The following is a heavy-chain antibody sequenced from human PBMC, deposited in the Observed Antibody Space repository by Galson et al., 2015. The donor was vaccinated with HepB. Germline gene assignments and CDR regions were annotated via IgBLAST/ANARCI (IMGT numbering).Heavy chain of an antibody. CDR2: IIPIFGTA. V-gene: IGHV1-69*13. CDR1: GGTFSSYA. D-gene: IGHD3-3*01. Sequence: SVKVSCKASGGTFSSYAISWVRQAPGQGLEWMGGIIPIFGTANYAQKFQGRVTITADESTSTAYMELSSLRSEDTAVYYCARVPGRFLEWLSPYYYYYYGMDVWGQGTTVTVSS. CDR3: ARVPGRFLEWLSPYYYYYYGMDV. J-gene: IGHJ6*02.